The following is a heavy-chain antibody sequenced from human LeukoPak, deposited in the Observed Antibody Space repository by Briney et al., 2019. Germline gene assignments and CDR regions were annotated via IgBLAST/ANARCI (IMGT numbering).Heavy chain of an antibody. Sequence: AGGSLRLSCAASGFTVSSNYTSWVRQAPGKGLEWVSVIYSGGSTYYADSVKGRFTISRDNSKNTLYLQMNSLRAEDTAVYYCAAHSSSSSDYYYYYYMDVWGKGTTVTVSS. CDR3: AAHSSSSSDYYYYYYMDV. CDR2: IYSGGST. D-gene: IGHD6-6*01. V-gene: IGHV3-53*01. J-gene: IGHJ6*03. CDR1: GFTVSSNY.